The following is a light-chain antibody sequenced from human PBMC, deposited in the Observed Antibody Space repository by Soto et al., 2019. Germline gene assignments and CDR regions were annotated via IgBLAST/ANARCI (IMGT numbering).Light chain of an antibody. Sequence: EIVLTQSPDTLSLSPGERATLSCRASQSVTSGYLAWYQQKPSQPPRLLIYTVSRRATGIPDRFSGSGSGTDLPLSINRLEPDDFAVYYCQQYDTCPYTFGQGT. CDR1: QSVTSGY. J-gene: IGKJ2*01. V-gene: IGKV3-20*01. CDR3: QQYDTCPYT. CDR2: TVS.